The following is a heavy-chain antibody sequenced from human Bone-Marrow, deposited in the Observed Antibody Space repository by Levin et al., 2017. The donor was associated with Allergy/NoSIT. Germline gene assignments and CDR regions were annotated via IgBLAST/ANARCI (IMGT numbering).Heavy chain of an antibody. CDR1: GFSFSDHY. CDR2: IHPSGSAT. D-gene: IGHD6-19*01. V-gene: IGHV3-11*01. Sequence: GESLKISCAATGFSFSDHYMTWVRQAPGKGLEWISYIHPSGSATYYTDSVKGRFTISRDNAKNSVFLQMNSLSAEDTALYFCARDVGSINSSPNSGTFDIWGKGKMVTV. J-gene: IGHJ3*02. CDR3: ARDVGSINSSPNSGTFDI.